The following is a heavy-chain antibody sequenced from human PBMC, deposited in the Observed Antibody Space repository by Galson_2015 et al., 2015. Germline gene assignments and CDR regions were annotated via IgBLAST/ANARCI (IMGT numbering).Heavy chain of an antibody. D-gene: IGHD3-10*01. CDR1: GFTASSNY. CDR2: LSKTDTA. J-gene: IGHJ4*02. Sequence: SLRLSCAASGFTASSNYMAWLRQAPGKGLEWVSVLSKTDTAYYVDSVRGRFTISRDYSKNTVYLQMDYLTVDDTAVYYCARGRGLIFDFWGQGTLVTVSS. V-gene: IGHV3-53*01. CDR3: ARGRGLIFDF.